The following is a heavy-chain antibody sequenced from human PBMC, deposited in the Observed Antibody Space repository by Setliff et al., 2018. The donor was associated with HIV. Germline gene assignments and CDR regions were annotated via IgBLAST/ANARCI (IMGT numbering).Heavy chain of an antibody. J-gene: IGHJ6*03. CDR3: VGSTIAAAVYYYYYYMDV. V-gene: IGHV4-39*01. CDR1: GGSISSSSYY. CDR2: IYYSGST. Sequence: KTSETLSLTCTVSGGSISSSSYYWGWIRQPPGKGLEWIGSIYYSGSTSANPSLKSRVTISVDTSKNQFSLNLSAVTAADTAVYYCVGSTIAAAVYYYYYYMDVWGKGTTVTVSS. D-gene: IGHD6-13*01.